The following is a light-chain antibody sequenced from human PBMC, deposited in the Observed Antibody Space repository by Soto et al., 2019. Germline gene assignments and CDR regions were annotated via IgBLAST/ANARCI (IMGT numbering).Light chain of an antibody. CDR3: SSYTSSSTSCV. J-gene: IGLJ1*01. CDR1: SSDVGGYDY. CDR2: DVS. Sequence: QSALTQPASVSGSPGQSITISCTGSSSDVGGYDYVSWYQQHPGKPPKLMIYDVSNRPSGVSDRFSGSKSGNTASLTISGVQAEDEADYYCSSYTSSSTSCVFGTGTKLTVL. V-gene: IGLV2-14*01.